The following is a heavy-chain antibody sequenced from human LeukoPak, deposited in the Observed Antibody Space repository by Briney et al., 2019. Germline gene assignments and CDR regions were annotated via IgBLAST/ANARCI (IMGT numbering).Heavy chain of an antibody. D-gene: IGHD6-6*01. V-gene: IGHV1-2*02. CDR2: IKPNDSDT. CDR1: GYTFTGHY. CDR3: ARQLEAALDI. J-gene: IGHJ3*02. Sequence: ASVKVSCKASGYTFTGHYLHWVRQAPGQGLEWMGWIKPNDSDTNYAQDFQGRVTMTRDTSISTTYMDLSSLTSDDTAVYYWARQLEAALDIWGQGTIVTVSS.